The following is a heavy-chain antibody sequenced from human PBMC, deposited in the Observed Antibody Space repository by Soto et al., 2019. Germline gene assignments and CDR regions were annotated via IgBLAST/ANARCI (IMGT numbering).Heavy chain of an antibody. CDR2: IYYSGST. V-gene: IGHV4-59*08. D-gene: IGHD5-18*01. Sequence: PSETLSLTCTVSGGSISSYYWSWIRQPPGKGLEWIGYIYYSGSTNYSPSLKSRVTISVDTSKNQFSLKLSSVTAADTAVYYCARLGYSYGLQPYYMDVWGKGTTVTVSS. CDR3: ARLGYSYGLQPYYMDV. J-gene: IGHJ6*03. CDR1: GGSISSYY.